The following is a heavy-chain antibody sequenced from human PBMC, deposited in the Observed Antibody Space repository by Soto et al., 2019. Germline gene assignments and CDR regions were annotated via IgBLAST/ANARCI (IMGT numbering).Heavy chain of an antibody. V-gene: IGHV1-18*01. J-gene: IGHJ4*02. CDR2: INAYNGNT. D-gene: IGHD5-12*01. CDR3: ARAVEMATISG. Sequence: ASVKVSCKASGYTFTSYAIYWVRQAPGQRLEWMGWINAYNGNTNYAQKLQGRVTMTTDTSTSTAYMELRSLRSDDTAVYYCARAVEMATISGWGQGTLVTVSS. CDR1: GYTFTSYA.